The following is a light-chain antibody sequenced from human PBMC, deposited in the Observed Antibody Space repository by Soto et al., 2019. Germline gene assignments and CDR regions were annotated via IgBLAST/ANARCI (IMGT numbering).Light chain of an antibody. CDR2: EGS. CDR3: CSYAGSSV. V-gene: IGLV2-23*01. Sequence: QSALTQLASGSGSLGQSITISCTGTSSDVGIYNLVSWYQQHPGKAPQLMMYEGSKRPSGVSNRFSGSKSGNTASLKISGLQAEDEADYYCCSYAGSSVFGGGTKLTVL. CDR1: SSDVGIYNL. J-gene: IGLJ3*02.